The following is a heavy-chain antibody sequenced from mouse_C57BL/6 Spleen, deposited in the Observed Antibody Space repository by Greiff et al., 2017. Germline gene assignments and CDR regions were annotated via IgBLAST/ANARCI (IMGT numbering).Heavy chain of an antibody. D-gene: IGHD1-1*01. CDR2: IWGDGST. Sequence: VHLVESGPGLVAPSPSLSITCTVSGFSLTSYGVSWVRQPPGNGLEWLGVIWGDGSTNYHTALISRLNISKDNSKCQVFLKLNSLQTDDTSTYYWASKGGPYYGSSYEIYFDYWGQGTTLTVSS. V-gene: IGHV2-3*01. CDR3: ASKGGPYYGSSYEIYFDY. J-gene: IGHJ2*01. CDR1: GFSLTSYG.